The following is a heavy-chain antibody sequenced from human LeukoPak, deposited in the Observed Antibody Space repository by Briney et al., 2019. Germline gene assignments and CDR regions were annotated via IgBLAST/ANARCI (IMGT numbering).Heavy chain of an antibody. V-gene: IGHV4-38-2*02. CDR3: ARELTATGTEFFDY. J-gene: IGHJ4*02. CDR2: ISHSGST. D-gene: IGHD6-13*01. CDR1: DYSISSAYY. Sequence: SETLSLTCTVSDYSISSAYYWGWIRQPPGKGLEWIGSISHSGSTYYSPSLESRVTISVDASKNQFSLKLNSVTAADTAVYYCARELTATGTEFFDYWGQGTLVTVSS.